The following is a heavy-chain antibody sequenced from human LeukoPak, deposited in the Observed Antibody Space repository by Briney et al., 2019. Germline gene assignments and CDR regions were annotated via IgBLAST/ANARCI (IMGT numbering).Heavy chain of an antibody. CDR2: ISAYNGHT. CDR1: GYTFNSYG. J-gene: IGHJ6*03. Sequence: ASVKVSCKASGYTFNSYGISWVRQAPGQGLEWMGWISAYNGHTNYAQKFQGRVTMTTDTSTSTAYMDLRSLRSDDTAVYYCASEGIRDYYYYIMDVWGKGTTVTISS. D-gene: IGHD1-14*01. CDR3: ASEGIRDYYYYIMDV. V-gene: IGHV1-18*01.